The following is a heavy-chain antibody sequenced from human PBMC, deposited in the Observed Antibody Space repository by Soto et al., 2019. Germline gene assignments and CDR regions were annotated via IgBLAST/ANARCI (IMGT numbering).Heavy chain of an antibody. V-gene: IGHV1-18*01. D-gene: IGHD2-8*01. CDR1: DYTFTSYG. CDR3: GRDDIILKGWYIDH. Sequence: ASVKVSCKASDYTFTSYGISWVRQAPGQGLEWMGWISAYNGDTNYAHKFQDRVTMTTDTSTTTAYMELRSLSSDDTAVYYCGRDDIILKGWYIDHWGQGTLVTVPQ. J-gene: IGHJ4*02. CDR2: ISAYNGDT.